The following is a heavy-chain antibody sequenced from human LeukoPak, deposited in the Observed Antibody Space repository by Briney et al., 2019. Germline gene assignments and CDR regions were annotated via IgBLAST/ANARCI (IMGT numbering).Heavy chain of an antibody. CDR2: IFPIFGTA. Sequence: SVKVSCKASGGTFSSYAISWVRQAPGQGLEWMGGIFPIFGTANYAQKFQGRVTITTDESTSTAYMELSSLRPEDTAVYYCALIPKYCSSTSCYLNGWFDPWGQGTLVTVSS. D-gene: IGHD2-2*01. CDR1: GGTFSSYA. CDR3: ALIPKYCSSTSCYLNGWFDP. J-gene: IGHJ5*02. V-gene: IGHV1-69*05.